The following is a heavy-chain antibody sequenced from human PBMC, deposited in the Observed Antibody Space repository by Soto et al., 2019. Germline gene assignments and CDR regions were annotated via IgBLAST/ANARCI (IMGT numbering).Heavy chain of an antibody. CDR2: IYPGDSDT. Sequence: EVQLVQSGAEVKKPGESLKISCKGSGYSFTSYWIGWVRQMPGKGLEWMGIIYPGDSDTRYSPSFQGQVTISADKSISTADLQWSSLKASDTAMYYCARHTGSMYSSANWFDPWGQGTLVTVSS. CDR3: ARHTGSMYSSANWFDP. CDR1: GYSFTSYW. V-gene: IGHV5-51*01. J-gene: IGHJ5*02. D-gene: IGHD6-25*01.